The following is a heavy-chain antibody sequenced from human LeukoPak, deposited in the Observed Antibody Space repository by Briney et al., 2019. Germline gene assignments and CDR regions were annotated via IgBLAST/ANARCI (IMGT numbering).Heavy chain of an antibody. CDR3: ARDLLDSFDI. CDR1: GDIFSSNSAA. Sequence: SQTLSLTCAISGDIFSSNSAAWNWIRQSPSRGLEWLGRTYYRSKWFNDYAVSVKSRITINPETSKNQFSLRLNSVTPEDTAVYYCARDLLDSFDIWGQGTMVTVSS. CDR2: TYYRSKWFN. J-gene: IGHJ3*02. V-gene: IGHV6-1*01.